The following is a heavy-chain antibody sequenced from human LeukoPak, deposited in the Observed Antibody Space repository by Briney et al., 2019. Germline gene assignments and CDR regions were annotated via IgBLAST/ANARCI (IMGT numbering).Heavy chain of an antibody. CDR3: AKAGYCSGGSCYSRGYYFDY. D-gene: IGHD2-15*01. Sequence: SGGSLRLSCAASGFTFSSYAMSWVRQAPGEGLEWVSAISGSGGSTYYADSVKGRFTISRDNSKNTLYLQMNSLRAEDTAVYYCAKAGYCSGGSCYSRGYYFDYWGQGTLVTVSS. J-gene: IGHJ4*02. CDR1: GFTFSSYA. V-gene: IGHV3-23*01. CDR2: ISGSGGST.